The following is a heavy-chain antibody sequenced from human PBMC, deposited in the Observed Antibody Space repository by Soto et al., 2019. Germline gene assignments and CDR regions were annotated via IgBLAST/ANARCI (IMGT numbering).Heavy chain of an antibody. V-gene: IGHV3-23*01. CDR3: ARKILGSTTRPNYWYFEL. Sequence: EVQVLESGGGLVQPGGSLRLSCAGSGFTFINYAMNWVRQAPGKGLEWVSSISGGGDAAFFPDSVRGRFTISRDNSKNTVTLQMNSLGVDDTAVYYCARKILGSTTRPNYWYFELWGRDTLVTVSS. CDR1: GFTFINYA. CDR2: ISGGGDAA. J-gene: IGHJ2*01. D-gene: IGHD7-27*01.